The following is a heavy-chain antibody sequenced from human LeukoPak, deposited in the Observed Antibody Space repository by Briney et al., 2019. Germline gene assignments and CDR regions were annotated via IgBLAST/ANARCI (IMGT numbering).Heavy chain of an antibody. D-gene: IGHD6-13*01. V-gene: IGHV3-53*01. CDR1: GFTVSSNY. J-gene: IGHJ4*02. Sequence: GGSLRLSCAASGFTVSSNYMSWVRQAPGKGLEWVSVIYSGGSTYYADSVKGRFTISRDNSKNTLYLQMNSLRAEDTAVYYCAKGVVGIAAATATGYWGQGTLVTVSS. CDR3: AKGVVGIAAATATGY. CDR2: IYSGGST.